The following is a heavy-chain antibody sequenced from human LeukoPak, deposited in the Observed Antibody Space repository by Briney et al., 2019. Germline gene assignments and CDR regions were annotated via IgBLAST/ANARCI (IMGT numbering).Heavy chain of an antibody. D-gene: IGHD4-17*01. Sequence: SETLSLTCTVSGGSISSYYWSWIRQPPGKGLEWIGYIYYSGSTNYNPSLKSRVTISVDTSKNQFSLNLSSVTAADAAVYYCARHGTVTTNFDYWGQGTLVTVSS. CDR1: GGSISSYY. V-gene: IGHV4-59*08. CDR3: ARHGTVTTNFDY. CDR2: IYYSGST. J-gene: IGHJ4*02.